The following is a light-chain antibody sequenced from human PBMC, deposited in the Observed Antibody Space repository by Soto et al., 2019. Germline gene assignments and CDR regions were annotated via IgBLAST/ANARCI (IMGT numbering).Light chain of an antibody. CDR3: QQRSSWPLLT. Sequence: EIVLTQSPATLSLSPGERATLSCRASQSVSNYLAWFQQKPGQAPRLLIYDASNRATGIPARFSGSGSGTDFTLTISSLEPEDFAVYYCQQRSSWPLLTFGRGTKVEIK. J-gene: IGKJ4*01. CDR1: QSVSNY. V-gene: IGKV3-11*01. CDR2: DAS.